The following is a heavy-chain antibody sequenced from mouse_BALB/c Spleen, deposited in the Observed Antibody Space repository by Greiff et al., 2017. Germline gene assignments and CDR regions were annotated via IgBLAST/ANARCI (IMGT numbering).Heavy chain of an antibody. V-gene: IGHV14-3*02. CDR3: AAIYYCNLDY. CDR2: IDPANGNT. D-gene: IGHD2-1*01. J-gene: IGHJ2*01. CDR1: GFNINDTY. Sequence: VQLQQSGAELVKPGASVKLSCTASGFNINDTYMHWVKQRPEQGLEWIGRIDPANGNTKYDPKFQGKATITADTSSNTAYLQLSSLTSEDTAVYYCAAIYYCNLDYWGQGTTLTVSS.